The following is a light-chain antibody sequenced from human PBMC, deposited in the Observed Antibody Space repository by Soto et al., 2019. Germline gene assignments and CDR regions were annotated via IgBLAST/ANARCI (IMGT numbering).Light chain of an antibody. CDR2: EVN. J-gene: IGLJ1*01. Sequence: QSVLTQPPSASGSPGQSVTISCTGTSSDVGGYNYVSWYQQNPGKVPKLMIYEVNKRPSGVPDRFSGSKSGNTASLTVSGVQAEAESDYYCTSYAGGNNVFGTGTKLTVL. V-gene: IGLV2-8*01. CDR1: SSDVGGYNY. CDR3: TSYAGGNNV.